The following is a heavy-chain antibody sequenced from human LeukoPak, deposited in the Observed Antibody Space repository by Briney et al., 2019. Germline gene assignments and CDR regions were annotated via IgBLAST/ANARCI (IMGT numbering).Heavy chain of an antibody. CDR2: IYYSGST. CDR3: ARGDSGSYPFDY. CDR1: GGSISSGGYD. Sequence: PSETLSLTCTVSGGSISSGGYDWSWIRQHPGKGLEWIGYIYYSGSTYYNPSLKSRVTISVDTSKNQFSLKLSSVTAADTAVYYCARGDSGSYPFDYWGQGTLVTVSS. V-gene: IGHV4-31*03. J-gene: IGHJ4*02. D-gene: IGHD1-26*01.